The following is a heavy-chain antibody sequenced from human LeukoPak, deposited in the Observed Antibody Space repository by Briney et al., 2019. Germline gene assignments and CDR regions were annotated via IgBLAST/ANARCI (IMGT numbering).Heavy chain of an antibody. CDR1: GGSFSGYY. CDR3: ARGLASSSWYVPSYFDY. J-gene: IGHJ4*02. D-gene: IGHD6-13*01. CDR2: INHSGST. V-gene: IGHV4-34*01. Sequence: SETLSLTCAVYGGSFSGYYWSWIRQPPGKGLEWIGEINHSGSTNYNPSLKRRVTISVDTSKNQFSLKLSSVTAADTAVYYCARGLASSSWYVPSYFDYWGQGTLVTVSS.